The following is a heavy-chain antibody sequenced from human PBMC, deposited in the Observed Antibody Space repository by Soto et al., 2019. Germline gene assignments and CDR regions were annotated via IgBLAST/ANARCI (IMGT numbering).Heavy chain of an antibody. Sequence: SVKVSCKASGYTFTNYGVTWMRQAPGQGLEWMGGIFLIFVRRNYEQKFQGRLTITTDKSKNTAYMELSSLRSEDTAVYYCARRNTSGYLRYFDSWGQGTLVTVSS. CDR1: GYTFTNYG. J-gene: IGHJ4*02. V-gene: IGHV1-69*05. CDR2: IFLIFVRR. CDR3: ARRNTSGYLRYFDS. D-gene: IGHD3-22*01.